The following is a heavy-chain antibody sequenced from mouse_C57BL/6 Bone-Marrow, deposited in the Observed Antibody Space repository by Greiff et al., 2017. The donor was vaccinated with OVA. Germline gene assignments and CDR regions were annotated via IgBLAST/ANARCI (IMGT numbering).Heavy chain of an antibody. J-gene: IGHJ2*01. D-gene: IGHD2-4*01. CDR1: GFTFSSYA. Sequence: EVNVVESGEGLVKPGGSLKLSCAASGFTFSSYAMSWVRQTPEKRLEWVAYISSGGDYIYYADTVKGRFTISRDNARNTLYLQMSSLKSEDTVMYYCTRALITIDYWGQGTTLTVSS. CDR2: ISSGGDYI. V-gene: IGHV5-9-1*02. CDR3: TRALITIDY.